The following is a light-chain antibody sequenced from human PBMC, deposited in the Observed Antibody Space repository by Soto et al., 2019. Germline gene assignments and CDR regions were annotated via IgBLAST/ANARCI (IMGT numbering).Light chain of an antibody. CDR2: DVN. CDR1: SSDVGRYNY. J-gene: IGLJ1*01. CDR3: CSYAASSTYV. V-gene: IGLV2-11*01. Sequence: QSALTQPRSVYGSPGQSVTISCTGTSSDVGRYNYVTWYQQHPGKAPKLMIYDVNKRPSGVPDRFSGSKSGNTASLTISGLQAKDEADYYCCSYAASSTYVFGPGTKLTVL.